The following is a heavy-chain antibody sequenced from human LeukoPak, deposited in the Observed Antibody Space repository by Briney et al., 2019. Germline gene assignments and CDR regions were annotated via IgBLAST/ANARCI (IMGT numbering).Heavy chain of an antibody. CDR2: INPNSGGT. D-gene: IGHD3-22*01. V-gene: IGHV1-2*02. CDR3: ARDGYYYDSSGYYYVPYWFDP. Sequence: GASVKVSCKASGYTFTGYYMHWVRQAPGQGLEWMGWINPNSGGTNYAQKLQGRVTMTTDTSTSTAYMELRSLRSDDTAVYYCARDGYYYDSSGYYYVPYWFDPWGQGTLVTVSS. CDR1: GYTFTGYY. J-gene: IGHJ5*02.